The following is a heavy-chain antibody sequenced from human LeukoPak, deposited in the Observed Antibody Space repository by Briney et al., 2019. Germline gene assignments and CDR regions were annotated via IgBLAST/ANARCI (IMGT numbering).Heavy chain of an antibody. D-gene: IGHD3-16*01. Sequence: SETLSLTCTVSGDSISSYWWAWIRQPPGKGLECIGYIYYSGAPTSYNPSLKSRVTISIDTSRNQFSLRLNSVTAADTAVFYCARDSRGGGPDFDYWGQGTLVTVSS. CDR2: IYYSGAPT. J-gene: IGHJ4*02. CDR3: ARDSRGGGPDFDY. CDR1: GDSISSYW. V-gene: IGHV4-59*01.